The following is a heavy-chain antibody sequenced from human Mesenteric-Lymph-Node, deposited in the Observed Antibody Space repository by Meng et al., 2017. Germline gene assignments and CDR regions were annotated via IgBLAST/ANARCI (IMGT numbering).Heavy chain of an antibody. CDR2: IYYSGST. CDR1: GGSISSGGYY. V-gene: IGHV4-31*01. Sequence: QVQLQVPGPGLVKPSQTLSLTCTVSGGSISSGGYYWSWIRQHPGKGLEWIGYIYYSGSTFYNPSLKSPVIISVDTSKNQFSLKLSSVTAADTAVYYCARGPTTYFDYWGQGTLVTVSS. CDR3: ARGPTTYFDY. D-gene: IGHD4-17*01. J-gene: IGHJ4*02.